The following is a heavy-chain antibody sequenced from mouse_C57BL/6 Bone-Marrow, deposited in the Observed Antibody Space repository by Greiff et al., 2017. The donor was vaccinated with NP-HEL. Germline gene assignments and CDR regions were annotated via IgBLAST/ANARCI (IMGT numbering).Heavy chain of an antibody. Sequence: QVQLQQSGAELARPGASVKLSCKASGYTFTSYGISWVKQRTGQGLEWIGEIYPRSGNTYYNEKFKGKATLTADKSSSTAYMELRSLTSEDSAVYFCARWRAHGAWFAYWGQGTLVTVSA. J-gene: IGHJ3*01. D-gene: IGHD3-3*01. CDR3: ARWRAHGAWFAY. CDR2: IYPRSGNT. V-gene: IGHV1-81*01. CDR1: GYTFTSYG.